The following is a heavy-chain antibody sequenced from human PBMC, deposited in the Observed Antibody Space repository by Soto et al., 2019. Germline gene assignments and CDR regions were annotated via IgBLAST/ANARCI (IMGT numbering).Heavy chain of an antibody. Sequence: SETLSLTCSVSGGSITSTTFYWSWIRLPPGKGLEWIGTKSYYGSGYSNPSLKSRVTMSVDTSTNEFSLKLDSVTAADTAVYYCARIPTANFYERATFDIWGQGTMVTVSS. CDR3: ARIPTANFYERATFDI. J-gene: IGHJ3*02. V-gene: IGHV4-39*01. CDR1: GGSITSTTFY. D-gene: IGHD3-3*01. CDR2: KSYYGSG.